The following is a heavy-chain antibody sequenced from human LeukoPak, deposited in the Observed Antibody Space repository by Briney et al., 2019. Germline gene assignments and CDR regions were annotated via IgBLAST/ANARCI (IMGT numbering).Heavy chain of an antibody. Sequence: GGSLRLSCAASGFTFSGYWMNWVRQAPGKGLEWVANMQADGSEKYYVDSVNGRFTISRDNAKKSLYLQMNSLRVEDTAVYYCARGRHYGSGTHYMAFYSDSWGQGTLVTVSS. CDR1: GFTFSGYW. V-gene: IGHV3-7*04. J-gene: IGHJ4*02. CDR3: ARGRHYGSGTHYMAFYSDS. D-gene: IGHD3-10*01. CDR2: MQADGSEK.